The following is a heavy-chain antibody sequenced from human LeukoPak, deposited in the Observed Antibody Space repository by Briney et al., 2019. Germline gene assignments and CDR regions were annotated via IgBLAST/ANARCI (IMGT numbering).Heavy chain of an antibody. Sequence: VASVKVSCKASGYTFTSCDINWVRQATGQGLEWMGWMNPNSGNTGYAQKFQGRVTITRNTSISTAYMELSSLRSEDTAVYYCARVGPSPYFDYWGQGTLVTVSS. V-gene: IGHV1-8*03. CDR2: MNPNSGNT. CDR1: GYTFTSCD. CDR3: ARVGPSPYFDY. D-gene: IGHD3/OR15-3a*01. J-gene: IGHJ4*02.